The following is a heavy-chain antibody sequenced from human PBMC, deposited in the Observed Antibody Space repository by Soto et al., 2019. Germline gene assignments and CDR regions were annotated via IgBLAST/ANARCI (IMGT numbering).Heavy chain of an antibody. CDR3: AKAFTGSS. CDR1: GFTFSNYA. J-gene: IGHJ4*02. D-gene: IGHD6-13*01. V-gene: IGHV3-23*01. CDR2: ISASAGST. Sequence: EEQLLESGGDLVQPGGSLRLSCAASGFTFSNYAMSWVRRAPGKGLEWVSAISASAGSTYYADSVKGRFTISRDNSKNTVYLQMNSLRTEDTAVYYCAKAFTGSSWGQGTLVTVSS.